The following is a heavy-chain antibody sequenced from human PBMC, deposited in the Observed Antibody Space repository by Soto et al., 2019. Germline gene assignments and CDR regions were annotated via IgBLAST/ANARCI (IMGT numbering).Heavy chain of an antibody. V-gene: IGHV1-69*13. CDR2: IIPIFGTA. Sequence: SVKVSFKASGGTFSSYAISWVRQAPGQGLEWMGGIIPIFGTANYAQKFQGRVTITADESTSTAYMELSSLRSEDTAVYYCARGGDYSSPRGDWFDPWGQGTLVTVSS. CDR3: ARGGDYSSPRGDWFDP. D-gene: IGHD4-4*01. CDR1: GGTFSSYA. J-gene: IGHJ5*02.